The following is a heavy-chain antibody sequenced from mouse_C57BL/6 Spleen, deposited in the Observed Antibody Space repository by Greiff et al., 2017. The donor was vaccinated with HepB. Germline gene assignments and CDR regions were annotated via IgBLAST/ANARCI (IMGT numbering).Heavy chain of an antibody. CDR1: GYTFTDYY. CDR3: ARSPYYYGSSYGFAY. D-gene: IGHD1-1*01. J-gene: IGHJ3*01. V-gene: IGHV1-76*01. Sequence: VKLMESGAELVRPGASVKLSCKASGYTFTDYYINWVKQRPGQGLEWIARIYPGSGNTYYNEKFKGKATLTAEKSSSTAYMQLSSLTSEDSAVYFCARSPYYYGSSYGFAYWGQGTLVTVSA. CDR2: IYPGSGNT.